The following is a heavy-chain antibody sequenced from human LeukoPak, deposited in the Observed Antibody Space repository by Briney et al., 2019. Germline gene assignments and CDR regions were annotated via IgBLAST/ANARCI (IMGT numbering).Heavy chain of an antibody. V-gene: IGHV4-59*01. CDR1: GGSISSYY. CDR3: ARGSSSYPYYYYGMDV. Sequence: PSETLSLTCTVSGGSISSYYWSWIRQPPGKGLEWIGYIYYSGSTNYNPSLKSRVTISVDTSKNQFSLKLSSVTAADTAVYYCARGSSSYPYYYYGMDVWGQGTTVTVSS. J-gene: IGHJ6*02. CDR2: IYYSGST. D-gene: IGHD6-6*01.